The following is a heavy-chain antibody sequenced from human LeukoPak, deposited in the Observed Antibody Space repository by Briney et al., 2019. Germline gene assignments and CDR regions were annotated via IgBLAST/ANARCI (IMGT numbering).Heavy chain of an antibody. CDR3: ASMVRGLYYFDY. V-gene: IGHV4-34*01. CDR1: GGSFSGYY. J-gene: IGHJ4*02. Sequence: PSETLSLTCAVYGGSFSGYYWSWIRQPPGKGLEWIGEINHSGSTNYNPSLKSRVTISVDTSKNQFSLKLSSVTAADTAVYYCASMVRGLYYFDYWGQGTLVTVSS. CDR2: INHSGST. D-gene: IGHD3-10*01.